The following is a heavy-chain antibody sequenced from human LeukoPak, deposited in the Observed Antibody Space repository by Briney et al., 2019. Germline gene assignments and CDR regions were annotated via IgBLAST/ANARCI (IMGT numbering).Heavy chain of an antibody. J-gene: IGHJ4*02. V-gene: IGHV3-64*01. Sequence: GGSLRLSCAASGFTFSSYAMHWVRQAPGKGLEHVSGISSNGGTTYYANSVKGRFTISRDNSKNTLYLQMGSLRAEDTAVYYCARGLFGSSYSSGWYLMGYWGQGTLVPVSS. D-gene: IGHD6-19*01. CDR3: ARGLFGSSYSSGWYLMGY. CDR2: ISSNGGTT. CDR1: GFTFSSYA.